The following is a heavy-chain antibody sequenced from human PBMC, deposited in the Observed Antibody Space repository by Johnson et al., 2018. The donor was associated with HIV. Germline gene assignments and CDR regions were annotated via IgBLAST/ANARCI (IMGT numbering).Heavy chain of an antibody. CDR3: ARSVHDYSDYLRGTDACDI. V-gene: IGHV3-30-3*01. D-gene: IGHD4-11*01. J-gene: IGHJ3*02. CDR2: ISYDASNK. Sequence: QVQLVESGGGVVQPGGSLRLSCAASGFTFSSYAMDWVRQAPGKGLEWVAVISYDASNKYYADSVKGRFTISRDNSKNTLYLQMNKLRAEDTAVYYCARSVHDYSDYLRGTDACDIWGQGTLVIVSS. CDR1: GFTFSSYA.